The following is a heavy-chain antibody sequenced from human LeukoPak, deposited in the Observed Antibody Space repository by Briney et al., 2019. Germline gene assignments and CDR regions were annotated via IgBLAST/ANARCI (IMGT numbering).Heavy chain of an antibody. CDR2: ISSSGGAT. J-gene: IGHJ4*02. CDR1: GFTFSSYS. CDR3: VKVGSGWSFDY. V-gene: IGHV3-23*01. Sequence: GGSLRLSCAASGFTFSSYSMTWVRQATGKGLEWVSIISSSGGATDYAGSVKGRFTISRDNSKNTLYLQMSSLRAEDTAVYYCVKVGSGWSFDYWGQGTLVTVSS. D-gene: IGHD6-19*01.